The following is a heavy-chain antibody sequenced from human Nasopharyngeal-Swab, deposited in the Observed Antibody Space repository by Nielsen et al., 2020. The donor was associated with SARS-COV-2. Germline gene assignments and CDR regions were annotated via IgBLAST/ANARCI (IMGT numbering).Heavy chain of an antibody. CDR3: GGGKGIDY. V-gene: IGHV4-59*06. J-gene: IGHJ4*02. CDR2: IYYSGST. D-gene: IGHD3-16*01. Sequence: SETLSLTCTVSGGSISSYYWSWIRQPPGKGLEWIGYIYYSGSTYYNPSLKSRVTISVDTSKNQFSLELSSVPAADTAVYYCGGGKGIDYWGQGTLVTVSS. CDR1: GGSISSYY.